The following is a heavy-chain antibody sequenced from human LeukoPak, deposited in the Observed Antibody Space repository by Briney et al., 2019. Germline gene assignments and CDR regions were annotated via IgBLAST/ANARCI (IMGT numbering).Heavy chain of an antibody. D-gene: IGHD3-3*01. CDR1: GFTFSTYW. Sequence: GGSLRLSCAASGFTFSTYWMTWVRQAPGKGLEWVANIKQDGSEKYYVDSVKGRFTISRDNANKSLYLQMNSLRAEDTAVYYCARDRNTDFWSGYYTNYFDSWGQGTLVTVSS. V-gene: IGHV3-7*01. CDR3: ARDRNTDFWSGYYTNYFDS. CDR2: IKQDGSEK. J-gene: IGHJ4*02.